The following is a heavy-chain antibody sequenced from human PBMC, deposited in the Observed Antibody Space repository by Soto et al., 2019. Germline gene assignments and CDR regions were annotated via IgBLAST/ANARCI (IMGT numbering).Heavy chain of an antibody. CDR1: GGSFSGYY. Sequence: SETLSLTCAVYGGSFSGYYWSWIRQHPGKGLEWIGYIYYSGSTYYNPSLKSRVTISVDTSKNQFSLKLSSVTAADTAVYYCARAYYDSSGDPRDGFDYWGQGTLVTVSS. D-gene: IGHD3-22*01. CDR2: IYYSGST. V-gene: IGHV4-31*11. CDR3: ARAYYDSSGDPRDGFDY. J-gene: IGHJ4*02.